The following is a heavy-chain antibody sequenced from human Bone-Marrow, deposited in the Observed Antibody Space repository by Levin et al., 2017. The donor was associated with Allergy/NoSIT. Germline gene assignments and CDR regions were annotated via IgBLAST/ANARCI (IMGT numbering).Heavy chain of an antibody. Sequence: LSLTCAASGFSFSDYYMSWIRQAPGKGLEWVSYISSSGSDVYYTDSVKGRFTISRDNTKNSLYLQMNTLRAEDTAMYYCARGMTSGWYEYYWGQGTLVTVSS. V-gene: IGHV3-11*01. CDR2: ISSSGSDV. J-gene: IGHJ4*02. CDR1: GFSFSDYY. D-gene: IGHD6-19*01. CDR3: ARGMTSGWYEYY.